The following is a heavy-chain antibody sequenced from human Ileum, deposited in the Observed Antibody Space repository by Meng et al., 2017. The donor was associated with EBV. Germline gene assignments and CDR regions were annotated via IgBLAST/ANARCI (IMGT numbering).Heavy chain of an antibody. CDR3: ARRDTAWFDP. Sequence: QLQLQEADPGMVNPSETLSLTCMCCGGSITSYSYYWGCIRQPPGKGLEWIATIYHTGSTYYNPSLKSRVTISVDTSKNEFSLKVTSVTAADTALYYCARRDTAWFDPWGRGTLVTVSS. V-gene: IGHV4-39*01. CDR1: GGSITSYSYY. D-gene: IGHD2-21*02. CDR2: IYHTGST. J-gene: IGHJ5*02.